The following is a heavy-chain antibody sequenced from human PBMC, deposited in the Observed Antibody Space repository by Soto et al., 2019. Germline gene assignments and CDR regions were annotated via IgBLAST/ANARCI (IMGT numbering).Heavy chain of an antibody. V-gene: IGHV4-34*01. J-gene: IGHJ5*02. D-gene: IGHD2-15*01. CDR1: GGSFSGYY. CDR2: INHSGST. Sequence: LSLTCAVYGGSFSGYYWSWIRQPPGKGLEWIGEINHSGSTNYNPSLKSRVTISVDTSKNQFSLKLSSVTAADTAVYYCARASSRPGVAARGGSWFDPWGQGTLVTVSS. CDR3: ARASSRPGVAARGGSWFDP.